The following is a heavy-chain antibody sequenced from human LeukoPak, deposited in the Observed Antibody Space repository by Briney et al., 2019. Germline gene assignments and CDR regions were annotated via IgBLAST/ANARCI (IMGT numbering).Heavy chain of an antibody. J-gene: IGHJ4*02. D-gene: IGHD1-1*01. CDR3: AKRISEVQTLGTFDY. Sequence: PGGSLRLSCVASGFTLSSYGMSWVRQAPGMGLEWVSSISHSGGKIYYAESVKGRFTISRDNSKSTLYLQMNSLRAEDTAVYYCAKRISEVQTLGTFDYWGQGTLVTVSS. V-gene: IGHV3-23*01. CDR1: GFTLSSYG. CDR2: ISHSGGKI.